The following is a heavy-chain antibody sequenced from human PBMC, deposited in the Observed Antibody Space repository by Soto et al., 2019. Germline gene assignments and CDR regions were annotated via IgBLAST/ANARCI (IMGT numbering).Heavy chain of an antibody. Sequence: VQLVQSGAEVKKRGESLKISCKGTGYFFSNYWIGWVRQMPGKGLEWMGAVQPLDSDTRNSPSLQGQVTISADNSISTAYPQWSSLKASDTAMYYCVSRVSGYDWGLYYMDVWGKGTTVTVSS. CDR2: VQPLDSDT. J-gene: IGHJ6*03. CDR3: VSRVSGYDWGLYYMDV. D-gene: IGHD5-12*01. CDR1: GYFFSNYW. V-gene: IGHV5-51*03.